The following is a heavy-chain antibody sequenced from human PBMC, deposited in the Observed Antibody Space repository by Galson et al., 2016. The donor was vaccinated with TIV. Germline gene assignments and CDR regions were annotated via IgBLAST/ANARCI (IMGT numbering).Heavy chain of an antibody. J-gene: IGHJ6*03. D-gene: IGHD5-12*01. CDR2: IYYSGST. CDR3: ARDKSGYKTVDHFYYYMDV. V-gene: IGHV4-59*01. CDR1: GGSISSYY. Sequence: SETLSLTCTVSGGSISSYYLTWIRQPPGKGLEWIGHIYYSGSTDYNPTLKSRVTISMDTSKNQFYLKLSSVTAADTAVYYCARDKSGYKTVDHFYYYMDVWGRGTTVTVSS.